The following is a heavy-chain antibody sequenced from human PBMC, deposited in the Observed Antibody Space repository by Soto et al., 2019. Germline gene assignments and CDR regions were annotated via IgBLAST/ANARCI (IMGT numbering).Heavy chain of an antibody. CDR3: AKDLSSSWPPDY. Sequence: GWSLRLSCASSVFTFISCGMHWVRQAPGKGLEWVAVISYDGGYKLYADAVKGRFTISRDNSKNTVYLQMVSLRVEDTAVYYCAKDLSSSWPPDYWGQGTLVTVSS. J-gene: IGHJ4*02. V-gene: IGHV3-30*18. CDR2: ISYDGGYK. D-gene: IGHD6-13*01. CDR1: VFTFISCG.